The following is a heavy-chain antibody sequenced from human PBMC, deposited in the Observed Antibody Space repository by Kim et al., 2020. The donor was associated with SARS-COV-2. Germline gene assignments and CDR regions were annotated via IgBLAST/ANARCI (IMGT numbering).Heavy chain of an antibody. CDR2: ISSSSSYI. CDR3: ARDGIRGSSWYEPPSY. V-gene: IGHV3-21*04. Sequence: GGSLRLSCAASGFTFSSYSMNWVRQAPGKGLEWVSSISSSSSYIYYADSVKGRFTISRDNAKNSLYLQMNSLRAEDTAVYYCARDGIRGSSWYEPPSYWGQGTLVTVSS. D-gene: IGHD6-13*01. J-gene: IGHJ4*02. CDR1: GFTFSSYS.